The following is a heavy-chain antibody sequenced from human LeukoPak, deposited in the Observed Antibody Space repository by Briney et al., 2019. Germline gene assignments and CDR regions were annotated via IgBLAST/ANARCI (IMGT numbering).Heavy chain of an antibody. V-gene: IGHV3-74*01. CDR3: ARGGYDFWSGYFIDY. CDR1: GFTFSSYS. CDR2: INRDGSST. D-gene: IGHD3-3*01. Sequence: GGSLRLSCAASGFTFSSYSMHWVRQAPGKGLVWVSRINRDGSSTSYADSVKGRFTISRDNAKNTLYLQMNSLRAEDTAVYYCARGGYDFWSGYFIDYWGQGTLVTVSS. J-gene: IGHJ4*02.